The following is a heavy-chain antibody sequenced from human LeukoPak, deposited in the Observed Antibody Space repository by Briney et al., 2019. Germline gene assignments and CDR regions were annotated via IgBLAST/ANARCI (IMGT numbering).Heavy chain of an antibody. CDR2: ISYDGSTK. CDR3: ATSFISGWYDY. Sequence: PGGSLRLSCAASGFTFSSHGMQWVRQAPGKGLEWVAVISYDGSTKYYADSVRGRFTISRDNSKNTLYLQMNSLRAEDTAVYYCATSFISGWYDYWGQGTLVTVSS. CDR1: GFTFSSHG. V-gene: IGHV3-30*03. D-gene: IGHD6-19*01. J-gene: IGHJ4*02.